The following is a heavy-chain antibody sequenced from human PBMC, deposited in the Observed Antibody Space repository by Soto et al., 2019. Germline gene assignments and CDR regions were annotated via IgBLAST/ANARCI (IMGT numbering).Heavy chain of an antibody. CDR3: ARAGERWLQYLDY. D-gene: IGHD4-4*01. Sequence: QVQLVESGGGVVQPGRSLRLSCAASGFTFSSYGMHWVRQAPGKGLEWVAVIWYDGSNKYYADSVKGRFTISRDNSKNTLYLQMNSLRAEDTAVYYCARAGERWLQYLDYWGQGTLVTVSS. V-gene: IGHV3-33*01. CDR2: IWYDGSNK. J-gene: IGHJ4*02. CDR1: GFTFSSYG.